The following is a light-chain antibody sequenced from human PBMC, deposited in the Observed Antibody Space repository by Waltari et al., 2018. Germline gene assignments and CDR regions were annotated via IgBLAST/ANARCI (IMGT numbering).Light chain of an antibody. CDR2: RNN. CDR3: SAWDSSLSAWI. V-gene: IGLV10-54*04. J-gene: IGLJ2*01. Sequence: QAGLTQPPSVSKALRQTATLTCTGNSNNVGNKGAAWLQQHQGHPPKLLSYRNNNRPSGISERFSASRSGNTASLTITGLQPEDEADYYCSAWDSSLSAWIFGGGTRLTVL. CDR1: SNNVGNKG.